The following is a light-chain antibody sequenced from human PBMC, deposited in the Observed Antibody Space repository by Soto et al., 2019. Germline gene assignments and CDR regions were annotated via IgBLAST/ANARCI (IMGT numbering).Light chain of an antibody. Sequence: DIQMTQSPSTLSASVGDRVTITCRASQSISSWLAWYQQKPGKAPKLLRYAASGLDSGVPSRFSGSGSGTEFTLTIGRLQPDDLATYYCQQYNSASLYTFGQGTQLQIQ. CDR1: QSISSW. CDR2: AAS. V-gene: IGKV1-5*01. J-gene: IGKJ2*01. CDR3: QQYNSASLYT.